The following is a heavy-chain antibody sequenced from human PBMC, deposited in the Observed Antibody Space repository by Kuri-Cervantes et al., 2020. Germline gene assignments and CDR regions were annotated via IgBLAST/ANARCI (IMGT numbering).Heavy chain of an antibody. D-gene: IGHD6-6*01. J-gene: IGHJ4*02. CDR1: GGSISRSGYY. CDR3: VRRRQYGSSSWTFDY. CDR2: IYYNGNT. V-gene: IGHV4-39*01. Sequence: SETLSLTCTVSGGSISRSGYYWDWIRQAPGKGLEWIGSIYYNGNTDYNPFLESRVTMSVDTSKNQFPLTLISVTAADTAVYYCVRRRQYGSSSWTFDYWGQGTLVTVSS.